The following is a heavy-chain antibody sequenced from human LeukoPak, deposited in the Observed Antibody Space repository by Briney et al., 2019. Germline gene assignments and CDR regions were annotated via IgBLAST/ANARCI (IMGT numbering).Heavy chain of an antibody. J-gene: IGHJ6*02. Sequence: SETLSLTCTVSGGSISSSSHYWGWSRQPPGKGPEWIGSLYYSGSTYYNPSLKSRVTISVDTSKNQFSLKLSSVTATDTAVYYCARHDCTTTSCLYFYGMDVWGQGTTVTVSS. CDR2: LYYSGST. V-gene: IGHV4-39*01. CDR1: GGSISSSSHY. D-gene: IGHD2-2*01. CDR3: ARHDCTTTSCLYFYGMDV.